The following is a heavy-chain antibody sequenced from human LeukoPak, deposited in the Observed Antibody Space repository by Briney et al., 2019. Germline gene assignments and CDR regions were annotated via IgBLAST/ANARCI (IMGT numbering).Heavy chain of an antibody. CDR2: IFDSGST. CDR3: ARGYCSGGSCYPIDS. V-gene: IGHV4-59*01. CDR1: GGSISSYY. Sequence: SETLSLTCTVSGGSISSYYWTWIRQPPGKGLEWIGYIFDSGSTNYNPSLKSRVTISVDTSKNQFSLKLRSVTAADTAMYYCARGYCSGGSCYPIDSWGQGTLVTVSS. D-gene: IGHD2-15*01. J-gene: IGHJ4*02.